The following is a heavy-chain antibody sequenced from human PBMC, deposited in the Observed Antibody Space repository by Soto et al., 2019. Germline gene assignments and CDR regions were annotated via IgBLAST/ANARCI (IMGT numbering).Heavy chain of an antibody. Sequence: LSLTCSVSGGSISDSYWSWIRQSPGKGLEWLGYVYYTGSTNYSPSLRSRVSISVDTSKNEFSLRLSSVTAADTAVYFCARSVAVPGAHIDYWGQGTQVTVSS. J-gene: IGHJ4*02. CDR2: VYYTGST. D-gene: IGHD6-19*01. CDR1: GGSISDSY. V-gene: IGHV4-59*01. CDR3: ARSVAVPGAHIDY.